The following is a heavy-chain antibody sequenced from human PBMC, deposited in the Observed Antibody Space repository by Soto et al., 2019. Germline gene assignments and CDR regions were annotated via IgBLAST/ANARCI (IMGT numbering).Heavy chain of an antibody. J-gene: IGHJ4*02. V-gene: IGHV4-59*01. D-gene: IGHD4-17*01. CDR3: ARVAIDYGDYGGFDY. Sequence: SETLSLTCTVSGGSISSYYWSWIRQPPGKGLEWIGYIYYSGSTNYNPSLKSRVTISVDTSKNQFSLKLSSVTAADTAVYYCARVAIDYGDYGGFDYWGQGTLVTVSS. CDR1: GGSISSYY. CDR2: IYYSGST.